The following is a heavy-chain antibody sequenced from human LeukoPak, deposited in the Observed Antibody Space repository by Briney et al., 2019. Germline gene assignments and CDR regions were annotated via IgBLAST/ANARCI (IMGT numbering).Heavy chain of an antibody. V-gene: IGHV3-23*01. D-gene: IGHD3-10*01. CDR3: AKDPQSDYGSGSYAEYFQH. CDR2: ISGSGGST. CDR1: GFTFSSYA. J-gene: IGHJ1*01. Sequence: GGSLRLSCAASGFTFSSYAMSWVRQAPGKGLEWVSAISGSGGSTYCADSVKGRFTISRDNSKNTLYLQMNSLRAEDTAVYYCAKDPQSDYGSGSYAEYFQHWGQGTLVTVSS.